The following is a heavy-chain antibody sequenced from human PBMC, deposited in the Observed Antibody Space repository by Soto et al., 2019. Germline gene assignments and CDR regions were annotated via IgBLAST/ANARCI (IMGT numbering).Heavy chain of an antibody. CDR1: GYTFTKYG. J-gene: IGHJ4*02. CDR3: AGRGRDGYTALYYFDY. Sequence: SVKVSCKASGYTFTKYGISWVRQAPGQGLEWMGGIIPIFGTANYAQKFQGRVTITADESTSTAYMELSSLGSEDTAVYYCAGRGRDGYTALYYFDYWGQGTLVTVSS. CDR2: IIPIFGTA. V-gene: IGHV1-69*13. D-gene: IGHD5-12*01.